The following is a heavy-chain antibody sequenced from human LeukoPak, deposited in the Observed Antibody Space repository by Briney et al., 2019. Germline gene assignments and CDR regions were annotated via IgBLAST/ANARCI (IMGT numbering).Heavy chain of an antibody. J-gene: IGHJ6*02. CDR3: AKSSSMGSYAYYAMDV. D-gene: IGHD1-26*01. CDR1: GFTFSSYA. Sequence: GGSLRLSCAASGFTFSSYAMSWVRQAPGKGLEWVSAISGSGGSTYYADSVKGRFTISRDNSKNTLYLLTNSLRAEDTAVFYCAKSSSMGSYAYYAMDVWGQGTTVTVSS. V-gene: IGHV3-23*01. CDR2: ISGSGGST.